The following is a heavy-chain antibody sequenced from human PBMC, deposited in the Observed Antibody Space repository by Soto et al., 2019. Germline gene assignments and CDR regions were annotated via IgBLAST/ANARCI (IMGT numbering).Heavy chain of an antibody. CDR2: IGTHADTP. Sequence: EVQLLEPGGGLVQPGGSLRLSCAASGFTFSTYALTWVRQAPGKGLEWVSSIGTHADTPYYVDSVKGRFSISRDNSKNTVYLQMSSLSAEDTAVYYCARPYVEVAVNDAFDIWGRGTMVTVSS. V-gene: IGHV3-23*01. J-gene: IGHJ3*02. D-gene: IGHD3-16*01. CDR1: GFTFSTYA. CDR3: ARPYVEVAVNDAFDI.